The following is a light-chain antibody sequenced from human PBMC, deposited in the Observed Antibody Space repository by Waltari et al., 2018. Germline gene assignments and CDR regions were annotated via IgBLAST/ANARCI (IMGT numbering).Light chain of an antibody. J-gene: IGLJ2*01. V-gene: IGLV2-14*02. CDR2: EVS. CDR3: SSYAGSILVI. CDR1: SSDVGSYNP. Sequence: QSALTQPDSLSGSPGQSITIPCTGTSSDVGSYNPGSWFLHHPDNFPNLTIYEVSQRPSGVSNPFSGSKSGNTASLTVSGLQTEDEADYYCSSYAGSILVIFGGGIKLTVL.